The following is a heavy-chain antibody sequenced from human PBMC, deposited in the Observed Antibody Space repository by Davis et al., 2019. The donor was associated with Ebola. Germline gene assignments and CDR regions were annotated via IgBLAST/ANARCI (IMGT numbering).Heavy chain of an antibody. Sequence: GGSLRLSCAASGFTFSGSAMPWVRQASGKGLEWVGRIRSKANSYATAYAASAKGRFTISRDDSKNTAYLQMNSLKTEDTAVYYCTTRDSSSHSADYWGQGTLVTVSS. CDR2: IRSKANSYAT. D-gene: IGHD6-13*01. CDR1: GFTFSGSA. V-gene: IGHV3-73*01. CDR3: TTRDSSSHSADY. J-gene: IGHJ4*02.